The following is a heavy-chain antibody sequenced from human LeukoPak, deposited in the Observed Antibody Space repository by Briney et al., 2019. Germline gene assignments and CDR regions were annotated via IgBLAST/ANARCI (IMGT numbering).Heavy chain of an antibody. D-gene: IGHD1-26*01. Sequence: GGSLRLSCAASGFTFSSYSMNWVRQAPGKGLEWVSSISSSSSYIYYADSVKGRFTISRDNAKNSLYLQMNSLRAEDTAVYYCARDRGPVGATTGFDYWGQGTLVTVSS. CDR2: ISSSSSYI. CDR1: GFTFSSYS. V-gene: IGHV3-21*01. J-gene: IGHJ4*02. CDR3: ARDRGPVGATTGFDY.